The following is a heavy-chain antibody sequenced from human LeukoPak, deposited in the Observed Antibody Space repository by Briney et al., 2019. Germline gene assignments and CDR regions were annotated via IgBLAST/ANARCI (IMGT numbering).Heavy chain of an antibody. J-gene: IGHJ3*02. D-gene: IGHD3-9*01. Sequence: GGSLKLSCAASGFAFSSCWMHWVRQVPGKGLVWVSRINSDGSSTVYADSVKGRFTISRDNAKNTVYLQMNSLRAEDTALYYCARGHGGFFRYFDTNDAFDMWGQGTVVTVSS. CDR1: GFAFSSCW. CDR3: ARGHGGFFRYFDTNDAFDM. CDR2: INSDGSST. V-gene: IGHV3-74*01.